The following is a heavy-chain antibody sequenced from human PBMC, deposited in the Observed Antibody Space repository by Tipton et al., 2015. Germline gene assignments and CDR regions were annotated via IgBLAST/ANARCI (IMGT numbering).Heavy chain of an antibody. CDR2: ISTNSRTI. J-gene: IGHJ4*02. Sequence: GSLRLSCAASGFIFTDYYMSWLRQAPGKGLEWLSYISTNSRTIYYIDSVKGRFTISRDTAKNSVYLQMNSLRAEDTAFYYCTRVWEDGYNYEAAFDYWGQGTPVTVSS. V-gene: IGHV3-11*04. CDR3: TRVWEDGYNYEAAFDY. CDR1: GFIFTDYY. D-gene: IGHD5-24*01.